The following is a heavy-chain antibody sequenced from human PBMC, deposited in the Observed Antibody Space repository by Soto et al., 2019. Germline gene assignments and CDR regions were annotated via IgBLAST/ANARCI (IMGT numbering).Heavy chain of an antibody. CDR2: IYRSGTT. CDR1: NFSISSGYY. D-gene: IGHD1-26*01. CDR3: ARTHSGSYYSVFNY. J-gene: IGHJ4*02. V-gene: IGHV4-38-2*01. Sequence: SETLSLTCVVSNFSISSGYYWGWIRQSPGKGLEWIASIYRSGTTSYNPSLKSRVTISVDPSKNQFSLMLAAVTAADTAVYYCARTHSGSYYSVFNYWGRGSLVTVSS.